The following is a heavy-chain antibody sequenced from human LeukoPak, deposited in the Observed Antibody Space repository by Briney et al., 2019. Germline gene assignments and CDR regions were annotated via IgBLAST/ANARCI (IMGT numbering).Heavy chain of an antibody. D-gene: IGHD2-21*01. Sequence: ASVKVSCKASGYTFTNYAMHWVRQAPGQRLEWMGWINAGNGNTKYSQKFQGRVTFTRDTSASTAYMALSSLRSEDTAVYYCASRHCSGGDCYFAGADPFDHWGQGTLVTVSS. V-gene: IGHV1-3*01. J-gene: IGHJ4*02. CDR3: ASRHCSGGDCYFAGADPFDH. CDR2: INAGNGNT. CDR1: GYTFTNYA.